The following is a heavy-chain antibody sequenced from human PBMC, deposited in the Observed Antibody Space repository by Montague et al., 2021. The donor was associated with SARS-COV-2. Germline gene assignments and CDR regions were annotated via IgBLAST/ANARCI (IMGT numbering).Heavy chain of an antibody. Sequence: SETLSLTCTVSGGSISSSSYYWGWIRQPPGKGLEWIGSIYYSGSTYYNPSLKSRVTISVDTSKNQFSPKLSSVTAADTAVYYCARHYGVVVPAAIYYYYGMDVWGQGTTVTVSS. CDR1: GGSISSSSYY. J-gene: IGHJ6*02. V-gene: IGHV4-39*01. CDR2: IYYSGST. D-gene: IGHD2-2*02. CDR3: ARHYGVVVPAAIYYYYGMDV.